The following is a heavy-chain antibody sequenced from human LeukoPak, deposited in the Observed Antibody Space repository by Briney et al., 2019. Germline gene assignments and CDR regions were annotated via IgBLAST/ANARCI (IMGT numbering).Heavy chain of an antibody. J-gene: IGHJ6*02. CDR2: IIPILGIA. CDR3: AREVGYYYGSGKPYYYGMDV. CDR1: GGTFSSYA. D-gene: IGHD3-10*01. V-gene: IGHV1-69*04. Sequence: SVTVSCKASGGTFSSYAISWVRQAPGQGLEWMGRIIPILGIANYAQKFQGRVTITADKSTSTAYMELSSLRSEDTAVYYCAREVGYYYGSGKPYYYGMDVWGQGTTVTVSS.